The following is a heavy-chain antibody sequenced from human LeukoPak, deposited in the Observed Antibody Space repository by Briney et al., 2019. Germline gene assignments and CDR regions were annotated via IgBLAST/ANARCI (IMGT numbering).Heavy chain of an antibody. CDR2: ISSSGSTI. J-gene: IGHJ4*02. CDR3: ARVRRDGYNRN. D-gene: IGHD5-24*01. V-gene: IGHV3-11*01. CDR1: GFTFSDYY. Sequence: GESLRLSCAASGFTFSDYYMSWIRQAPGKGLEWVSYISSSGSTIYYADSVKGRFTISRDNAKNSLYLQMNSLRAEDTAVYYCARVRRDGYNRNWGQGTLVTVSS.